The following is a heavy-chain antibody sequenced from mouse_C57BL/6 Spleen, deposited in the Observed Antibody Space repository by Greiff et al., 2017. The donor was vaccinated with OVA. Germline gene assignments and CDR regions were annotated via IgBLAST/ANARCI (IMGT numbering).Heavy chain of an antibody. CDR3: ARKGFITTVVAVWYFDV. Sequence: VKLMESGAELARPGASVKLSCKASGYTFTSYGISWVKQRTGQGLEWIGEIYPRSGNTYYNEKFKGKATLTADKSSSTAYMELRSLTSEDSAVYFCARKGFITTVVAVWYFDVWGTGTTVTVSS. CDR2: IYPRSGNT. CDR1: GYTFTSYG. D-gene: IGHD1-1*01. V-gene: IGHV1-81*01. J-gene: IGHJ1*03.